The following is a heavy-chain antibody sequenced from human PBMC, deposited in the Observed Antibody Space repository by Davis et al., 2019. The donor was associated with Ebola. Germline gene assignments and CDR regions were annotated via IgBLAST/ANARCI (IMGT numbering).Heavy chain of an antibody. CDR3: ARRTIFGVVNSMALDY. J-gene: IGHJ4*02. CDR1: GNSFTSHW. Sequence: GESLKISCKDSGNSFTSHWIGWVRQMPGEGLEWMGLIYTGDSDTRYSPSFRGQVTISADKSISTAYLQWSSLKASDTAMYYCARRTIFGVVNSMALDYWGQGTLVTVSS. CDR2: IYTGDSDT. D-gene: IGHD3-3*01. V-gene: IGHV5-51*01.